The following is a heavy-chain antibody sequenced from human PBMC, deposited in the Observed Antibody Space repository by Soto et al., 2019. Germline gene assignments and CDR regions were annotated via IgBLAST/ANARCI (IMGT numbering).Heavy chain of an antibody. J-gene: IGHJ5*02. V-gene: IGHV3-64D*06. CDR1: GFTFSSYA. Sequence: GSLRLSCSASGFTFSSYAMHWVRQAPGKGLEYVSAISSNGDSTYYADSVKGRFTISRDNSWNTLYLQMSSLRAEDTAVYYCVKSPGILNGYLDLWGQGTLVTVSS. D-gene: IGHD3-9*01. CDR3: VKSPGILNGYLDL. CDR2: ISSNGDST.